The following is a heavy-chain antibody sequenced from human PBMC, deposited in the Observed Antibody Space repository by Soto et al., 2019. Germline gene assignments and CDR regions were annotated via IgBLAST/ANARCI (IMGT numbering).Heavy chain of an antibody. D-gene: IGHD4-17*01. Sequence: ASVKVSCKASGGTFSSYTISWVRQAPGQGLEWMGRIIPILGIANYAQKFQGRVTIAADKSTSTAYMELSSLRSEDTAVYYCARDRATRATTVTTGYYYYMDVWGKGTTVTVSS. CDR3: ARDRATRATTVTTGYYYYMDV. CDR2: IIPILGIA. J-gene: IGHJ6*03. CDR1: GGTFSSYT. V-gene: IGHV1-69*04.